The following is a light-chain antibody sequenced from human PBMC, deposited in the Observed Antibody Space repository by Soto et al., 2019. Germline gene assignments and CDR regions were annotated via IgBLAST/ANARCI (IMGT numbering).Light chain of an antibody. CDR2: EGS. J-gene: IGLJ3*02. Sequence: QSALTQPASVSGSPGQSITISCTGTNSDVGTYELVSWYQQHPGRAPKLMIYEGSKRPSGVSNRFSGSKSGDTASLTISGLQAEYEANYYCCSYAASSALWVFGGGTKLTVL. V-gene: IGLV2-23*01. CDR3: CSYAASSALWV. CDR1: NSDVGTYEL.